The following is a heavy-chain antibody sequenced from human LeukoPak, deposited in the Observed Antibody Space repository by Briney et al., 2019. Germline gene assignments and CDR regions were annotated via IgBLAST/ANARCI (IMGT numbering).Heavy chain of an antibody. J-gene: IGHJ5*02. CDR3: ARGGKYNWYNWFDP. D-gene: IGHD1-1*01. CDR2: INPNSGGT. V-gene: IGHV1-2*02. Sequence: ASVKVSCKASGYTFTDYYMHWVRQAPGQGLEGMGWINPNSGGTSYAQKFQGRVTMTRDTSISTDYMELSRLRSDDTAVYYCARGGKYNWYNWFDPWGQGTLVTVSS. CDR1: GYTFTDYY.